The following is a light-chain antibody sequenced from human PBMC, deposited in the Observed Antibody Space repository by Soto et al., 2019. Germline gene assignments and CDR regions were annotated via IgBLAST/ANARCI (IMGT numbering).Light chain of an antibody. CDR2: GVS. CDR3: SSYTSSSTLVV. CDR1: SSDGGGYNY. V-gene: IGLV2-14*01. Sequence: QSALTQPASVSGSPGQSITISCTGTSSDGGGYNYVSWYQQHPGKAPKVMIYGVSYRPSGVSNRFYGSKSGNTASLTISGLQAEDEANYYFSSYTSSSTLVVFGGGTKVTVL. J-gene: IGLJ2*01.